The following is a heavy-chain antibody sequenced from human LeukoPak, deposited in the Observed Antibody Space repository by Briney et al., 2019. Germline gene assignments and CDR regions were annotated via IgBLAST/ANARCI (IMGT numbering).Heavy chain of an antibody. CDR1: GFTFSSYG. V-gene: IGHV3-33*06. J-gene: IGHJ4*02. D-gene: IGHD7-27*01. Sequence: GGSLRLSCAASGFTFSSYGTHWVRQAPGKGLEWVAVIWYDGSNKYYADSVKGRFTVSRDNSKNTLFLQMNSLRAEDTAVYYCAKDGGLWVSAHWGDSWGRGTLVTVSS. CDR3: AKDGGLWVSAHWGDS. CDR2: IWYDGSNK.